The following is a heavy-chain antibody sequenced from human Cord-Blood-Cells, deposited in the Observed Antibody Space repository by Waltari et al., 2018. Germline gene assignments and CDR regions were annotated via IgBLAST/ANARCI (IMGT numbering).Heavy chain of an antibody. V-gene: IGHV3-74*01. J-gene: IGHJ4*02. CDR3: ARGMVRGVISSFDY. CDR2: INSDGSST. D-gene: IGHD3-10*01. CDR1: GFTFSSYW. Sequence: EVQLVESGGGLVQPGGSLRLSCAASGFTFSSYWLHWVRQAPGKGLVWVSRINSDGSSTSYADSVKGRFTISRDNAKNTLYLQMNSLRAEDTAVYYCARGMVRGVISSFDYWGQGTLVTVSS.